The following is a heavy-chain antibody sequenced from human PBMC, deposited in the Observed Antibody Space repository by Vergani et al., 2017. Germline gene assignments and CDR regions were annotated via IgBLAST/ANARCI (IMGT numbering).Heavy chain of an antibody. J-gene: IGHJ5*02. V-gene: IGHV4-59*02. CDR2: LSTTGGA. D-gene: IGHD6-13*01. Sequence: QAQLQESGPGLVKPSETLSLTCHVFGVSVTDYNCNWIRQAPGKGPAWIGSLSTTGGATHASHNPSLKSLVSRSVDTSKSQFSLRLTSVTAADSAIYYCAGDTHSWQRADRWGQGLLVSVSS. CDR3: AGDTHSWQRADR. CDR1: GVSVTDYN.